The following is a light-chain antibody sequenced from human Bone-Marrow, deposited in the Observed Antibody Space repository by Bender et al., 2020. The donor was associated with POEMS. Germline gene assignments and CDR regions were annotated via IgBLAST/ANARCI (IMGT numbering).Light chain of an antibody. CDR3: QSYDSSLSVV. V-gene: IGLV1-40*01. CDR2: DNI. Sequence: QSVLTQPPSASGTPGQRVTISCSGSSSNIGAGFDVHWYQQLPETAPKLLIYDNITRPSGVPDRFSGSKSGTSASLAINGLQAADEADYYCQSYDSSLSVVFGGGTKLTVL. CDR1: SSNIGAGFD. J-gene: IGLJ2*01.